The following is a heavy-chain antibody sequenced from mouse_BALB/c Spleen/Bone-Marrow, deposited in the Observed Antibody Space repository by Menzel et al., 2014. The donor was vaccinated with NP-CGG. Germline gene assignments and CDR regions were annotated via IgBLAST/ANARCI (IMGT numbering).Heavy chain of an antibody. CDR1: GYAFSSYW. CDR2: IYPGDGDT. J-gene: IGHJ1*01. Sequence: QVQLQQSGAELVRPGTSVKISCKASGYAFSSYWMNWVKQRPGQGLEWIGQIYPGDGDTNYNGKFKGKATLTADKSSSTAYMQLSSLTSEDSAVYFCARRVYGNYWYFDVWGAGPPVTVSS. D-gene: IGHD2-1*01. V-gene: IGHV1-80*01. CDR3: ARRVYGNYWYFDV.